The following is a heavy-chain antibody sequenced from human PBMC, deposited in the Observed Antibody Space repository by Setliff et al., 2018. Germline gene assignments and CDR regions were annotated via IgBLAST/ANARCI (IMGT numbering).Heavy chain of an antibody. V-gene: IGHV3-48*01. D-gene: IGHD3-22*01. CDR2: ISSHSNTI. Sequence: GGSLRLSCAASGFTFDIYSMSWVRQAPGKGLEWVSYISSHSNTIWYADSVKGRFTISRDNSQNTVFLQVNSLRPEDSAVYYCAKEDYSDSSGYYYETPWFDPWGQGTLVTVSS. CDR3: AKEDYSDSSGYYYETPWFDP. J-gene: IGHJ5*02. CDR1: GFTFDIYS.